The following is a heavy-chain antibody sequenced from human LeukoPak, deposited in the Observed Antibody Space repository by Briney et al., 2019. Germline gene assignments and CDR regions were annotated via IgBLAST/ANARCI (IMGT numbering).Heavy chain of an antibody. Sequence: GGSLRLSCAASGFTVSSNYMSWVRQAPGKGLEWVSAISGSGGSTYYADSVKGRFTISRDSSKNTLYLQMNSLRAEDTALYYCAKGPLTEVAGTTWDYWGQGTLVTVSS. D-gene: IGHD6-19*01. CDR2: ISGSGGST. V-gene: IGHV3-23*01. J-gene: IGHJ4*02. CDR1: GFTVSSNY. CDR3: AKGPLTEVAGTTWDY.